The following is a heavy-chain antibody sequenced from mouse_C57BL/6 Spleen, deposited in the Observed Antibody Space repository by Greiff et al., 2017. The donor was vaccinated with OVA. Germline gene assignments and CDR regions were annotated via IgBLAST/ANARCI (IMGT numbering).Heavy chain of an antibody. J-gene: IGHJ2*01. CDR1: GYTFTSYW. D-gene: IGHD3-2*02. CDR3: ALDSSGYNYDY. Sequence: VQLQQPGAELVRPGSSVKLSCKASGYTFTSYWMDWVKQRPGQGLEWIGNIYPSDSETHYNQKFKDKATLTVDKSSSTAYMQLSSLTSEDSAVYYCALDSSGYNYDYWGQGTTLTVSS. V-gene: IGHV1-61*01. CDR2: IYPSDSET.